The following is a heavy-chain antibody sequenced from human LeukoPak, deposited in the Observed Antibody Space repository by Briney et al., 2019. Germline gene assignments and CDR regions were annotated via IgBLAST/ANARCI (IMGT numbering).Heavy chain of an antibody. CDR3: ARGRSVLIGAARADKGFDY. CDR2: INAGNGNT. J-gene: IGHJ4*02. Sequence: ASVKVSCKASGYTFTSYAMHWVRQAPGQRLEWMGWINAGNGNTKYSQKFQGRVTITRNTSISTAYMELSSLRSEDTAVYYCARGRSVLIGAARADKGFDYWGQGTLVTVSS. D-gene: IGHD6-6*01. V-gene: IGHV1-3*01. CDR1: GYTFTSYA.